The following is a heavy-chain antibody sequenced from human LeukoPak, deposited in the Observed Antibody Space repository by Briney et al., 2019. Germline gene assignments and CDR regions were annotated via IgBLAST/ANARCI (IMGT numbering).Heavy chain of an antibody. Sequence: PSETLSLTCTVPGGSISSYYWSWIRQPAGKGLEWIGRIYTSGSTNYNPSLKSRVTISVDKSKNQFSLKLSSVTAADTAVYYCAALDTAMFYDYWGQGTLVTVSS. D-gene: IGHD5-18*01. J-gene: IGHJ4*02. CDR3: AALDTAMFYDY. CDR2: IYTSGST. V-gene: IGHV4-4*07. CDR1: GGSISSYY.